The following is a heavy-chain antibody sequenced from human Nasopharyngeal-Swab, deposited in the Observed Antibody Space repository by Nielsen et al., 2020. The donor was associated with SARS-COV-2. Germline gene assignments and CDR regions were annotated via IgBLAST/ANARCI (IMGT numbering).Heavy chain of an antibody. CDR1: GFTFSSYS. CDR3: AREGDRGYSYGYGLDY. D-gene: IGHD5-18*01. J-gene: IGHJ4*02. Sequence: GGSLRLSCAASGFTFSSYSMNWVRQAPGKGLEWVSYISSSSSTIYYADSVKGRFTISRDNAKNSLYLQMNSLRDEDTAVYYCAREGDRGYSYGYGLDYWGQGTLVTVSS. CDR2: ISSSSSTI. V-gene: IGHV3-48*02.